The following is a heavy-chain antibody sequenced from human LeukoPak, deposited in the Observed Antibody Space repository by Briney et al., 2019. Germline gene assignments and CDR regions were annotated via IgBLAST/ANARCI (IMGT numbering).Heavy chain of an antibody. CDR3: ARFAQDWGTFDN. D-gene: IGHD7-27*01. CDR1: GYTFTGYY. J-gene: IGHJ4*02. V-gene: IGHV1-2*02. Sequence: ASVKVSCKASGYTFTGYYIHWVRQAPGQGLEWMGWFRPDSGDTNYVQRFQGRVTMTRDTSISTAYMDLSSLRSDDTAVYYCARFAQDWGTFDNWGQGTLVTVSS. CDR2: FRPDSGDT.